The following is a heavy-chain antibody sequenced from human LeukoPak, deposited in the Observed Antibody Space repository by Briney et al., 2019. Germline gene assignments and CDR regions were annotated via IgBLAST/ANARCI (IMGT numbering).Heavy chain of an antibody. V-gene: IGHV3-30*04. CDR3: AGGSGWLPDS. J-gene: IGHJ4*02. CDR2: VSHDGRNT. D-gene: IGHD5-24*01. CDR1: GFTFRSYA. Sequence: QPGKSLRLSCAASGFTFRSYAIHWVRQAPGKGLEWVAVVSHDGRNTYLADSVKGRFTISRDNAKSSLYLQMNSLRSEDTAVYYCAGGSGWLPDSWGQGTLVIVSS.